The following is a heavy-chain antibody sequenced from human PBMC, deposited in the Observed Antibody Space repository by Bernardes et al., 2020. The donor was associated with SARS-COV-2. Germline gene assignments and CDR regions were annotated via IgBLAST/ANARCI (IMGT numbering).Heavy chain of an antibody. J-gene: IGHJ5*02. V-gene: IGHV4-61*02. CDR1: GGSISSGSYY. CDR3: ARLRIADNWFDP. Sequence: SETLSLTCTVSGGSISSGSYYWSWIRQPAGKGLEWIGRIYTSGSTNYNPSLKSRVTISVDTSKNQFSLKLSSVTAADTAVYYCARLRIADNWFDPWGQGTLVTVSS. CDR2: IYTSGST. D-gene: IGHD6-13*01.